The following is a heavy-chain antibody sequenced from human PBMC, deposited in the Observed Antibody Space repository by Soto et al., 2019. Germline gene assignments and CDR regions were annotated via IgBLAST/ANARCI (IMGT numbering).Heavy chain of an antibody. V-gene: IGHV1-3*01. CDR1: GYTFTSYA. J-gene: IGHJ3*02. D-gene: IGHD3-10*01. Sequence: QVQLVQSGAEVKKPGASVKVSCKASGYTFTSYAMHWVRQAPGQRLEWMGWINAGNGNTKYSQKFQGRVTITRDTSASTAYMELSSLRSEDTAVYYCARGNYYGSGSRASPFDIWGQGTMVTVSS. CDR2: INAGNGNT. CDR3: ARGNYYGSGSRASPFDI.